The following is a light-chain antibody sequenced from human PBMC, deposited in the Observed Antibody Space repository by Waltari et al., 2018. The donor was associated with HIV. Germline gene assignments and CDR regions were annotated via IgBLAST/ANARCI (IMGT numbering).Light chain of an antibody. CDR3: QQHDIYTWT. CDR1: QSVDSSF. CDR2: GAS. Sequence: EIVLPQSPGTPSFSPGESATLSCRASQSVDSSFLGWYQQKPGQAPRLLIFGASSRATGTPDRFSGSGSGTDFTLTVSRLEPEDFAVYYCQQHDIYTWTFGPGTRVDIK. J-gene: IGKJ1*01. V-gene: IGKV3-20*01.